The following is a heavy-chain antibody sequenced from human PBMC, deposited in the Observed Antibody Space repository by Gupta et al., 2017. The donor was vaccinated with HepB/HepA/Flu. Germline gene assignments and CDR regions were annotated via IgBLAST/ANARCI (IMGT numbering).Heavy chain of an antibody. CDR1: GGSISSYY. J-gene: IGHJ5*02. V-gene: IGHV4-59*01. CDR2: IYYSGST. D-gene: IGHD5-18*01. CDR3: ARDTAMATGWFDP. Sequence: GPGLVKPSETLSLTCTVSGGSISSYYWSWIRQPPGKGLEWIGYIYYSGSTNYNPSLKSRVTISVDTSKNQFSLKLSSVTAADTAVYYCARDTAMATGWFDPWGQGTLVTVSS.